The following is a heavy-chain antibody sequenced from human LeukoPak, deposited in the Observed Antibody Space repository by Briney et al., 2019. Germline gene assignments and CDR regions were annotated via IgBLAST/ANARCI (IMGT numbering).Heavy chain of an antibody. J-gene: IGHJ6*02. CDR3: ARVNYYYGSGSYSYYYGMDV. D-gene: IGHD3-10*01. V-gene: IGHV1-2*02. CDR2: TNPNSGGT. CDR1: GYTFTGCY. Sequence: GASVKVSCRASGYTFTGCYMHWVRQAPGQGLEWMGWTNPNSGGTGCAQKFQGRVTVARDTSIGTAYMELSRLRSDDTAVYYCARVNYYYGSGSYSYYYGMDVWGQGTTVTVSS.